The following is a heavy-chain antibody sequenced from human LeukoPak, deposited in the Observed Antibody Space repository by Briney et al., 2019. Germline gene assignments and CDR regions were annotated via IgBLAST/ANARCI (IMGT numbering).Heavy chain of an antibody. J-gene: IGHJ4*02. CDR2: IIPILGIA. D-gene: IGHD5-18*01. CDR1: GGTFSSYA. Sequence: SVKVSCKASGGTFSSYAISWVRQAPGQGLERMGRIIPILGIANYAQKFQGRVTITADKPTSTAYMELSSLRSEDTAVYYCARVGGHTAMDMTFDYWGQGTLVTVSS. CDR3: ARVGGHTAMDMTFDY. V-gene: IGHV1-69*04.